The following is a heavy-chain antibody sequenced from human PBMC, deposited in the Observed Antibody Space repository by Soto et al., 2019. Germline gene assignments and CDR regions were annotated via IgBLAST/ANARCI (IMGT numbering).Heavy chain of an antibody. J-gene: IGHJ4*02. Sequence: GGSLRLSCAASGFTFSSYAMSWVRQAPGKGLEWVSAISGSGGSTYYADSVKGLFTISRDNSKNTLYLQMNSLRAEDTAVYYCARGDNFYDSSGYYYWGQGTLVTVSS. V-gene: IGHV3-23*01. CDR2: ISGSGGST. D-gene: IGHD3-22*01. CDR3: ARGDNFYDSSGYYY. CDR1: GFTFSSYA.